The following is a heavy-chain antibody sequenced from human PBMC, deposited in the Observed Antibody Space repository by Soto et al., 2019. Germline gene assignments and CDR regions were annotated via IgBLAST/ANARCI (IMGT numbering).Heavy chain of an antibody. D-gene: IGHD3-3*01. CDR3: ASGYDFWSGWLFDY. Sequence: SETLSLTCTVSGGSISSYYWSWIRQPPGKGLEWIGYIYYSGSTNYNPSLKSRVTISVDTSKNQFSLKLSSVTAADTAVYCCASGYDFWSGWLFDYWGQGTLVTVSS. CDR2: IYYSGST. V-gene: IGHV4-59*01. J-gene: IGHJ4*02. CDR1: GGSISSYY.